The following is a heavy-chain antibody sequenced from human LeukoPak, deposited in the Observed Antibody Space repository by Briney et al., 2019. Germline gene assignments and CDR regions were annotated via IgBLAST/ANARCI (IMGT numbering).Heavy chain of an antibody. D-gene: IGHD4-17*01. J-gene: IGHJ4*02. CDR1: GFTFSSYA. Sequence: GGSLRLSCAASGFTFSSYAMHWVRQAPGKGLEYVSAISSNGGSTYYANSVKGRFTTSRDNSKNTLYLQMGSLRAEDMAVYYCARGAAVTTNSCDYWGQGTLVTVSS. CDR2: ISSNGGST. V-gene: IGHV3-64*01. CDR3: ARGAAVTTNSCDY.